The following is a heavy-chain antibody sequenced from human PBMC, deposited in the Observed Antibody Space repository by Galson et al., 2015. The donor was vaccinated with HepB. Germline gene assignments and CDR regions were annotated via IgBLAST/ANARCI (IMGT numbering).Heavy chain of an antibody. CDR2: INTGNGDT. CDR3: ARDRWQQRGPRYFDF. V-gene: IGHV1-3*04. Sequence: SVKVSCKAYASTFTGYALNWVRQAPGQRLEWMGWINTGNGDTKYLQKFQGRVTFSRDTSASIAYMEVSSLTSEDTAVYYCARDRWQQRGPRYFDFWGQGTLVTVSS. CDR1: ASTFTGYA. J-gene: IGHJ4*02. D-gene: IGHD6-13*01.